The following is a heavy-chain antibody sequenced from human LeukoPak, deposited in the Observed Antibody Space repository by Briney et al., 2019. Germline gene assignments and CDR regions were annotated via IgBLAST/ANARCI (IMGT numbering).Heavy chain of an antibody. V-gene: IGHV3-23*01. J-gene: IGHJ4*02. Sequence: GGSLRLSCAASGFTFRIYAMSWVRQAPGKGLEWVSAIRGSGGSTYYADSVKGRFTISRDNSKNTLYLQMNSLRAEDTAVYYCARDWGLSSSWDFDYWGQGTLVTVSS. CDR2: IRGSGGST. CDR1: GFTFRIYA. CDR3: ARDWGLSSSWDFDY. D-gene: IGHD6-13*01.